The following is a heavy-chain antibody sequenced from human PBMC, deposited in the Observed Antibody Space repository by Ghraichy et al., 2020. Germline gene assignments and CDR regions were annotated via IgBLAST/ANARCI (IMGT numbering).Heavy chain of an antibody. CDR1: RGTFNTYA. J-gene: IGHJ6*02. Sequence: SVKVSCKGSRGTFNTYAVYWVRQAPEQGLEWMGGIIPIFGTANYAQRFQGRVRITADESTSTAYMELSSLRSEDTAVYYCAVVSFGVVRGRPGYFYYYGMDVWGQGTTVTVSS. V-gene: IGHV1-69*13. CDR2: IIPIFGTA. D-gene: IGHD3-3*01. CDR3: AVVSFGVVRGRPGYFYYYGMDV.